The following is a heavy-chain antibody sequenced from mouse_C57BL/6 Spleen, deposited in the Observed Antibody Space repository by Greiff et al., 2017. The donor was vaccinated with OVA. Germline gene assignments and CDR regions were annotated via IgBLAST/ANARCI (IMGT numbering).Heavy chain of an antibody. CDR2: IRLKSDNYAT. V-gene: IGHV6-3*01. Sequence: EVKLVESGGGLVQPGGSMKLSCVASGFTFSNYWMNWVRQSPEKGLEWVAQIRLKSDNYATHYAVSVKGRFTISRDDSKSSVYLQMNNLRAEDTGIYYSTGGDYGSSYDWYFDVWGTGTTVTVSS. J-gene: IGHJ1*03. CDR3: TGGDYGSSYDWYFDV. CDR1: GFTFSNYW. D-gene: IGHD1-1*01.